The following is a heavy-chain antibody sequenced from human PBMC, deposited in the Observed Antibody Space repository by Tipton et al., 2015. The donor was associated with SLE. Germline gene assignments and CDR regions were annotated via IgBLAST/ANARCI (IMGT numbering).Heavy chain of an antibody. V-gene: IGHV3-23*01. CDR3: AKDTMVRGVFDY. J-gene: IGHJ4*02. CDR1: GFTFSSYA. CDR2: ISGSGGST. D-gene: IGHD3-10*01. Sequence: GSLRLSCAASGFTFSSYAMSWVRQAPGKGLEWVSAISGSGGSTYYADSVKGRFTISRDNSKNTLYLQMNSLRAEDTAVYYCAKDTMVRGVFDYWGQGTLVTVSS.